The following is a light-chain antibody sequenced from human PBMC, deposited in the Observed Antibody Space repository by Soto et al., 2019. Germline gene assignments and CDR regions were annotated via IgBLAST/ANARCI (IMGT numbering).Light chain of an antibody. J-gene: IGLJ1*01. CDR3: SSYTSSSTPLYV. CDR2: EVS. Sequence: QSVLTQPASVSGSPGQSNTIACTGTSSDVGGYNYVSWFQQHPGKAPKLMIYEVSNRPSGVSNRFSASKSGNTASLTISGLQAEDEATYYCSSYTSSSTPLYVFGTGTKVTVL. V-gene: IGLV2-14*01. CDR1: SSDVGGYNY.